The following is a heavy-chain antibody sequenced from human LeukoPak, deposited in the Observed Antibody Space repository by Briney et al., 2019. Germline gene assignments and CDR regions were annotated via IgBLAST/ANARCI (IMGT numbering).Heavy chain of an antibody. CDR1: GYTFTGYY. D-gene: IGHD3-22*01. Sequence: GASVKVSCKASGYTFTGYYMHWVRQAPGQGLEWMGWINPNSGGTNYAQKFQGRVTMTRDTSISTAYMELSRLRSDDTAVYYCARGSNRSSVVARYWGQGTLDTVSS. CDR2: INPNSGGT. J-gene: IGHJ4*02. CDR3: ARGSNRSSVVARY. V-gene: IGHV1-2*02.